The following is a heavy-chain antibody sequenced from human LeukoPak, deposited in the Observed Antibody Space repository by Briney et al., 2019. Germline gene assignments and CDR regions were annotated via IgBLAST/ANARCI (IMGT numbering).Heavy chain of an antibody. CDR1: GFTFSSYG. V-gene: IGHV3-30*02. J-gene: IGHJ4*02. D-gene: IGHD6-19*01. CDR2: IRYDGSKK. Sequence: GGSLRLSCAASGFTFSSYGMHWVRQAPGKGLEWVAFIRYDGSKKYYADSVKGRFTISRDNSKNTLYLQMNSLRAEDTAVYYCAKDSKHYSSGWYRYWGRGTLVTVSS. CDR3: AKDSKHYSSGWYRY.